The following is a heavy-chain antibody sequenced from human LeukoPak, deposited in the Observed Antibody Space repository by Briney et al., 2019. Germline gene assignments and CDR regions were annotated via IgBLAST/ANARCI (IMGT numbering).Heavy chain of an antibody. J-gene: IGHJ6*02. CDR2: ISAYNGNT. D-gene: IGHD1-14*01. CDR3: ARDDAGYYYYYGMDV. V-gene: IGHV1-18*01. CDR1: GYTFTSYG. Sequence: GASVKVSCKASGYTFTSYGISWVRQAPGQGLEWMGWISAYNGNTNYAQKLQGRVTMTTDTSTSTAHMELRSLRSDDTAVYYCARDDAGYYYYYGMDVWGQGTTVTVSS.